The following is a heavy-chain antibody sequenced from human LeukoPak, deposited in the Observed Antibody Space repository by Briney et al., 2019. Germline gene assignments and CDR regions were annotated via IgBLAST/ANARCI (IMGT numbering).Heavy chain of an antibody. V-gene: IGHV3-13*01. J-gene: IGHJ1*01. CDR1: GFTFSDYD. CDR2: IGTAGDT. CDR3: ARVKDVNDDITFQH. Sequence: GGSLRLSCAASGFTFSDYDMHWVRQATGKGLEWASAIGTAGDTYYTGSVKGRFTISRENAKNSLYLQMTSLRAEDTGVYYCARVKDVNDDITFQHWGQGTLVTVSS. D-gene: IGHD3-9*01.